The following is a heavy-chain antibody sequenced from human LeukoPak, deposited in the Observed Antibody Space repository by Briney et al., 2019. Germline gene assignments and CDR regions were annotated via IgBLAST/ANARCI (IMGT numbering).Heavy chain of an antibody. J-gene: IGHJ4*02. CDR1: GFTFSDYY. D-gene: IGHD5-18*01. Sequence: GGPLRLLCAASGFTFSDYYTRWVRQAPGKGREWVSDISSSSGSTYYADSVKGRFTISRDNSKNTLYLQMTSLRAEDTAVYYWAKLVGYSYGYFDYWGQGTLVTVSS. CDR3: AKLVGYSYGYFDY. CDR2: ISSSSGST. V-gene: IGHV3-23*01.